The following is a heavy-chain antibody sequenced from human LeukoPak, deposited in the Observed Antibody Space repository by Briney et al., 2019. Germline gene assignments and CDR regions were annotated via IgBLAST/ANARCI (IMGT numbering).Heavy chain of an antibody. CDR1: GFTFSSYD. Sequence: GGSLRLSCAASGFTFSSYDIHWVRQAPGKGLEWVPVISYDGSNKYYADSVKGRFTISRDNSKNTVYLQMNSLRAEDTAVYYCTKDALPLPGTSFDYSGQGTLVTVSS. D-gene: IGHD1-14*01. CDR3: TKDALPLPGTSFDY. V-gene: IGHV3-30*18. CDR2: ISYDGSNK. J-gene: IGHJ4*02.